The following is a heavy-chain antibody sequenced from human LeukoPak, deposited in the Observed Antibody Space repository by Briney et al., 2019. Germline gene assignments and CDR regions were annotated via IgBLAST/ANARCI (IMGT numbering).Heavy chain of an antibody. D-gene: IGHD3-3*01. CDR3: AREGYDFWSGPSHHYYGMDV. CDR2: IYYSGST. CDR1: GGYISSYY. V-gene: IGHV4-59*01. Sequence: SETLSLTCTVSGGYISSYYWSWIRQPPGKGLEWIGYIYYSGSTNYNPSLKSRVTISVNTSKNQFSLKLSSVTAADTAVYYCAREGYDFWSGPSHHYYGMDVWGQGTTVTVSS. J-gene: IGHJ6*02.